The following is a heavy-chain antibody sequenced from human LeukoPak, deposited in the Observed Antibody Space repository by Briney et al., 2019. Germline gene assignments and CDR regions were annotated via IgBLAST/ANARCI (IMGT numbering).Heavy chain of an antibody. CDR2: ISASGGDT. CDR3: AKDAAGPEY. CDR1: GFTFSSYS. V-gene: IGHV3-23*01. D-gene: IGHD6-13*01. Sequence: GGSLRLSCVVSGFTFSSYSISWVRQAPGKGLDWVSGISASGGDTWYPDSVKGRFTISRDNSKNTLFLQMSSLRVEDTAMYYCAKDAAGPEYWGQGTLVTVSS. J-gene: IGHJ4*02.